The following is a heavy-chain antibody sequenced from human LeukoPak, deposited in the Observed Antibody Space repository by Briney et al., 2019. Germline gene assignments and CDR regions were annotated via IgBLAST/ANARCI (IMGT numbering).Heavy chain of an antibody. J-gene: IGHJ4*02. V-gene: IGHV3-30-3*01. D-gene: IGHD3-22*01. CDR1: GFTFSSYA. CDR2: RSYDGSNK. CDR3: ARDGVLYYYDSSGYRAQFDY. Sequence: PWGSLRLSCAASGFTFSSYAMHWVRQAPGKGLEWVAVRSYDGSNKYYADSVKGRFTISRDNSKNTLYLQMNSLRAEDTAVYYCARDGVLYYYDSSGYRAQFDYWGQGTLVTVSS.